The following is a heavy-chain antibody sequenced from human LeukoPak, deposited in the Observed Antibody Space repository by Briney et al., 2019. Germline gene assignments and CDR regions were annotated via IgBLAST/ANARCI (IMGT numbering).Heavy chain of an antibody. D-gene: IGHD1-14*01. Sequence: PGGSLRLSCAASGFTFSDYYMSWIRQAPGKGLEWVSYISSSGTTIFYADSVKGRFTISRDNAKNSLYLQMNSLRAEDTAVYYCTRDRSRAEDDWGQGTLVTVSS. CDR1: GFTFSDYY. V-gene: IGHV3-11*04. CDR2: ISSSGTTI. CDR3: TRDRSRAEDD. J-gene: IGHJ4*02.